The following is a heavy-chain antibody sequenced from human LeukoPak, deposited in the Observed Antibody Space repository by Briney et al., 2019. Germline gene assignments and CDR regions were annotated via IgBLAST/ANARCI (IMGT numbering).Heavy chain of an antibody. CDR1: GYSISSGYQ. CDR3: ARDPRWLTPDCTSTSCYENYFDP. CDR2: IYHTGSA. Sequence: PSDTLSLTCVVSGYSISSGYQWAWIRQSPGKGLEWIGSIYHTGSAHYNPSPQSRVTISVGTSNNQFSLRLNSVTAADTAVYYCARDPRWLTPDCTSTSCYENYFDPWGQGTLVTVSS. D-gene: IGHD2-2*01. V-gene: IGHV4-38-2*02. J-gene: IGHJ5*02.